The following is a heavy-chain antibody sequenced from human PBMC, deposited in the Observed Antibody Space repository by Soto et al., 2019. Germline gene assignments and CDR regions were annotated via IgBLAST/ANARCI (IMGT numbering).Heavy chain of an antibody. V-gene: IGHV3-74*01. Sequence: GGSLRLSCAASGFTFSSYSMNWVRQAPGKGLVWVSCISSDRSSTYYADSVKGRFTISRDNAKNTLYLQMNSLRAEDTAVYYCARVSGHMDLWGKGTTVTVSS. CDR3: ARVSGHMDL. CDR2: ISSDRSST. CDR1: GFTFSSYS. J-gene: IGHJ6*03. D-gene: IGHD3-10*01.